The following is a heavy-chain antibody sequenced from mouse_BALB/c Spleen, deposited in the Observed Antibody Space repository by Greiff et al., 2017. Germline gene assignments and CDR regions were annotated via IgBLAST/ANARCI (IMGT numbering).Heavy chain of an antibody. CDR1: GFTFTDYY. Sequence: DVQLVESGGGLVQPGGSLRLSCATPGFTFTDYYMSWVRQPPGKALEWLGFIRNKANGYTTEYSASVKGRFTISRDNSQSILYLQMNTLRAEDSATYYCARDTTAGMDYWGQGTSVTVSS. V-gene: IGHV7-3*02. CDR3: ARDTTAGMDY. CDR2: IRNKANGYTT. D-gene: IGHD1-2*01. J-gene: IGHJ4*01.